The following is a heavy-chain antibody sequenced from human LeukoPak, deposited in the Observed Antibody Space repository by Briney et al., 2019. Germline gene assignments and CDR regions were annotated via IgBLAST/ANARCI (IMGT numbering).Heavy chain of an antibody. CDR2: INPNSGGT. CDR1: GYTFTGYY. J-gene: IGHJ5*02. Sequence: ASVKVSCKASGYTFTGYYMHWVRQAPGQGLEWMGWINPNSGGTNYAQKFQGRVTMTRDMSTSTVYMELSRLRSDDTAVYYCASLAAAGYLGFDPWGQGTLVTVSS. CDR3: ASLAAAGYLGFDP. V-gene: IGHV1-2*02. D-gene: IGHD6-13*01.